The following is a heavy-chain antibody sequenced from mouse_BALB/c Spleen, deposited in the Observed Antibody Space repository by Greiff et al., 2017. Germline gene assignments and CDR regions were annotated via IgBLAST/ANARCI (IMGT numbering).Heavy chain of an antibody. D-gene: IGHD1-1*02. V-gene: IGHV3-2*02. CDR2: ISYSGST. CDR3: ARRYGYFDY. Sequence: EVKLMESGPGLVKPSQSLSLTCTVTGYSITSDYAWNWIRQFPGNKLEWMGYISYSGSTSYNPSLKSRISITRDTSKNQFFLQLNSVTTEDTATYYCARRYGYFDYWGQGTTLTVSS. CDR1: GYSITSDYA. J-gene: IGHJ2*01.